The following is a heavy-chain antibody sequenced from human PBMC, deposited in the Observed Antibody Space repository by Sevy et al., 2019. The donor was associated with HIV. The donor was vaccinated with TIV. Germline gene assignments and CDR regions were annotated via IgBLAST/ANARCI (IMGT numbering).Heavy chain of an antibody. CDR3: ARESGDVWSGRPSGYFDY. Sequence: GGSLRLSCAASGFTFSSYWMSWVRPAPGKGLEWVANIKQDGSEKYYVDSVSGRLPMSRDNAKNALYLQMNSLRAEYTAVYYCARESGDVWSGRPSGYFDYWGQGTLVTVSS. V-gene: IGHV3-7*01. CDR1: GFTFSSYW. D-gene: IGHD3-3*01. J-gene: IGHJ4*02. CDR2: IKQDGSEK.